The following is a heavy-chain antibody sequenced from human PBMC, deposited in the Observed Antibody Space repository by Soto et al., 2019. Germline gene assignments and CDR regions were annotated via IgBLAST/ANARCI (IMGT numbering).Heavy chain of an antibody. CDR1: GYTFIDYG. D-gene: IGHD4-17*01. J-gene: IGHJ4*02. V-gene: IGHV1-18*01. Sequence: QVQLVQSGAEVKKPGASVKVSCKASGYTFIDYGFSWVRQAPGQGLEWMGWISAYNGNTRNAQKFQGRLTMTRETSTRTAYMELRSLRSADTAVYYCARDDRVYGDYGVKFDSWGQGTLVTVSS. CDR2: ISAYNGNT. CDR3: ARDDRVYGDYGVKFDS.